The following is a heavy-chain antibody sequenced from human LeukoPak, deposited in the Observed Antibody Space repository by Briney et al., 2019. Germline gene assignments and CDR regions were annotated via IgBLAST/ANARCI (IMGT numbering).Heavy chain of an antibody. CDR1: GYTFSNYG. V-gene: IGHV1-18*01. D-gene: IGHD6-13*01. J-gene: IGHJ4*02. CDR2: ISAYNGDT. CDR3: ARVESRWSGTGRFNY. Sequence: ASVKVSCKASGYTFSNYGISWLRHAPGQGLERMGWISAYNGDTNYAQKFQARVTMTTDTSTTTASMELRSLRSDDTAVYYCARVESRWSGTGRFNYWGQGTPVTVSS.